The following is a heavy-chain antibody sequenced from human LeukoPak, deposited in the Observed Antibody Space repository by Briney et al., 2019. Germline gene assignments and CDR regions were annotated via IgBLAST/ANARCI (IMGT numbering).Heavy chain of an antibody. CDR1: GFTFSSYA. CDR2: ISYDGSNK. J-gene: IGHJ4*02. D-gene: IGHD3-22*01. CDR3: ARNYYDSSGIDY. V-gene: IGHV3-30*14. Sequence: SGGSLRLSCAASGFTFSSYAMHWVRQAPGKGLEWVAVISYDGSNKYYADSVKGRFTISRDNSKNTLYLQMNSLRAEDTAVYYCARNYYDSSGIDYWGQGTLVTVSS.